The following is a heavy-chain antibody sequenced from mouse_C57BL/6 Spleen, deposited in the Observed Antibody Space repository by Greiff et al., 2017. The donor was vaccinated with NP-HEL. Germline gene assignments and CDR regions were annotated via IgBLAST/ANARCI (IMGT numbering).Heavy chain of an antibody. CDR1: GFTFSDYY. CDR3: ARDDGSSPGWYFDV. V-gene: IGHV5-16*01. D-gene: IGHD1-1*01. Sequence: EVKLVESEGGLVQPGSSMKLSCTASGFTFSDYYMAWVRQVPEKGLEWVANINYDGSSTYYLDSLKSRFIISRDNAKNILYLQMSSLKSEDTATYYCARDDGSSPGWYFDVWGTGTTVTVSS. J-gene: IGHJ1*03. CDR2: INYDGSST.